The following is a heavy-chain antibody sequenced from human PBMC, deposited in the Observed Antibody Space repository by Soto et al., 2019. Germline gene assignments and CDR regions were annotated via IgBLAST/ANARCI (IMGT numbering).Heavy chain of an antibody. D-gene: IGHD5-12*01. J-gene: IGHJ6*03. CDR1: GFTVSSNY. CDR2: IYSGGST. Sequence: EVQLVESGGGLVQPGGSLRLSCAASGFTVSSNYMSWVRQAPGKGLEWVSVIYSGGSTYYADSVKGRFTISRDNSQNTLYLQINSLRAEDTAVYYCAGVDPYYYYYYMDVWGKGTTVTVSS. V-gene: IGHV3-66*01. CDR3: AGVDPYYYYYYMDV.